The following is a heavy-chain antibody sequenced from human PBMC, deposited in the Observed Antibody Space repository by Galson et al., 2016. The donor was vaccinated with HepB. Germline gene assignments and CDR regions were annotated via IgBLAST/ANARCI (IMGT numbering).Heavy chain of an antibody. J-gene: IGHJ6*02. D-gene: IGHD2-2*01. V-gene: IGHV1-18*01. Sequence: SVKVSCKASGYTFTTYGISWVRQAPGQGLEWMGWISAYNGNTNYAQKLQGRVTRTTDTSTSTAYMELTSLRSDDTAVYYCARDPRKIRYQLLEIYYYYCARDVWGQGTTVTVSS. CDR1: GYTFTTYG. CDR3: ARDPRKIRYQLLEIYYYYCARDV. CDR2: ISAYNGNT.